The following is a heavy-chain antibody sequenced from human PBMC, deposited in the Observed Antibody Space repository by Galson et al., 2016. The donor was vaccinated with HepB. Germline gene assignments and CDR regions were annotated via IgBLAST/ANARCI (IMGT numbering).Heavy chain of an antibody. CDR1: GGSISSYY. Sequence: ETLSLTCTVSGGSISSYYWSWIRQPPGKGLEWIGFIYYSGSTNYNPSLKSRVAISVDTSKNQFSLKLSSVTAADTAVYYCARVPPDTASGFFDLWGRGTLVTVSS. D-gene: IGHD5-18*01. V-gene: IGHV4-59*01. CDR3: ARVPPDTASGFFDL. J-gene: IGHJ2*01. CDR2: IYYSGST.